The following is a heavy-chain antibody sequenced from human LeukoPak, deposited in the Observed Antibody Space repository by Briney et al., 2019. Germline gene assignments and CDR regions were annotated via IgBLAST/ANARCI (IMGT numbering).Heavy chain of an antibody. Sequence: GGSLRLSCAASGFTFSSYGMHWVRQATGKGLEWVAVIWYDGSNKYYADSVKGRFTISRDNSKNTLYLQMNSLRAEDTAVYYCAKDPYCSGGSCYSSNWFDPWAREPWSPSPQ. CDR1: GFTFSSYG. CDR2: IWYDGSNK. J-gene: IGHJ5*02. D-gene: IGHD2-15*01. CDR3: AKDPYCSGGSCYSSNWFDP. V-gene: IGHV3-33*06.